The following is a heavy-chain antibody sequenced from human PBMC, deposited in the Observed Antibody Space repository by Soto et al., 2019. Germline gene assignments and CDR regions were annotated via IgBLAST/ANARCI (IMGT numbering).Heavy chain of an antibody. Sequence: ASVKVSCKASGYTFTSYGISWVRQDPGQGIEWMGGIGAYNGKENYAQKLQGRVTMTTDTSTSTAYMELMSLRSDDTAVYYCARGAHEYSNSVYYFDYWGQGTLVTVSS. CDR3: ARGAHEYSNSVYYFDY. CDR2: IGAYNGKE. D-gene: IGHD6-6*01. V-gene: IGHV1-18*01. CDR1: GYTFTSYG. J-gene: IGHJ4*02.